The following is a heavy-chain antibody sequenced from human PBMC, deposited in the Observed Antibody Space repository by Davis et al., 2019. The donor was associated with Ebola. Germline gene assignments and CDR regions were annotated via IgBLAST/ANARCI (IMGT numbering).Heavy chain of an antibody. J-gene: IGHJ4*02. CDR3: ARDNDDFLTDHDLDH. V-gene: IGHV3-7*03. CDR2: IKQDGSEK. CDR1: GFTLSCYW. Sequence: ESLKIPCAAPGFTLSCYWMSWVRQAPGKGPEGVANIKQDGSEKYYVDPVKGRFTISRDNAKNSLYLQMNSLRAEDTAVYYCARDNDDFLTDHDLDHWGQGTLVTVSS. D-gene: IGHD3-9*01.